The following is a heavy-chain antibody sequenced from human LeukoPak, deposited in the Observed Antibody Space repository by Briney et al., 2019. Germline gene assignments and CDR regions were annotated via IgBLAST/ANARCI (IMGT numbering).Heavy chain of an antibody. V-gene: IGHV3-48*03. Sequence: LSCAXXGFTFSSYEXNWVRQAPGKGLGWVSYISSSGSTIYYADSVKGRFTISRDNAKNSLYLQMNSLRAEDTAVYYCARDGDYVWGSYDYWGQGTLVTVSS. CDR1: GFTFSSYE. CDR2: ISSSGSTI. J-gene: IGHJ4*02. CDR3: ARDGDYVWGSYDY. D-gene: IGHD3-16*01.